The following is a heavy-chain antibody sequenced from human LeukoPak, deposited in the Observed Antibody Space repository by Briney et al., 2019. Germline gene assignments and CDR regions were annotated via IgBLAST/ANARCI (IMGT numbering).Heavy chain of an antibody. Sequence: ASVKVSCKASGGTFSSYAISWVRQAPGQGLEWMGRIIHIFGTANYAQKFQGRVTITTDESTSTAYMELSSLRSEDTAVYYCASPGYSYYYDSSEFDAFDIWGQGTMVTVSS. D-gene: IGHD3-22*01. CDR2: IIHIFGTA. J-gene: IGHJ3*02. V-gene: IGHV1-69*05. CDR1: GGTFSSYA. CDR3: ASPGYSYYYDSSEFDAFDI.